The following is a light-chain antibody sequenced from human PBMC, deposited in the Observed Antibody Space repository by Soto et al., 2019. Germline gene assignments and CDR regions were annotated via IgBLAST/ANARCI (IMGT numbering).Light chain of an antibody. Sequence: EIVLTQSPGTLSLSPGERASVSCRASQSVSSIYLGWYQQKPGQAPRLLISGASSRATGIPDRFSGSGSGTDFTLTISRLEPEDFAVYYCQQYGDSTGWTFGQGTKVDI. CDR1: QSVSSIY. J-gene: IGKJ1*01. CDR3: QQYGDSTGWT. CDR2: GAS. V-gene: IGKV3-20*01.